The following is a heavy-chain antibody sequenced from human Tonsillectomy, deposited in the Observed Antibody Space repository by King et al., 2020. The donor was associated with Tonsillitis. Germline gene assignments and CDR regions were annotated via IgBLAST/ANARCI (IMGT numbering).Heavy chain of an antibody. CDR3: ARDGEVKNWDTFDC. J-gene: IGHJ4*02. CDR1: GFTLSKYW. Sequence: VQLVESGGDLVQPGGSMILSCAASGFTLSKYWMSWVRQAPGEGLEWVGNIKPDGSETHYAASVEGRFTISRDNAKNSLHLQMNSLRAEDTAVYYCARDGEVKNWDTFDCWGQRTLVTVSS. CDR2: IKPDGSET. D-gene: IGHD1/OR15-1a*01. V-gene: IGHV3-7*01.